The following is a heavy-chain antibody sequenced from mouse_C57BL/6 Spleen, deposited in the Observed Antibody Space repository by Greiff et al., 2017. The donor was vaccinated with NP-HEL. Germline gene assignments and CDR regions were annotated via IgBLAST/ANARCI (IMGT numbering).Heavy chain of an antibody. D-gene: IGHD3-1*01. CDR3: ARSGGTRAMDY. CDR2: INPGSGGT. V-gene: IGHV1-54*01. Sequence: VQLQQSGAELVRPGTSVKVSCKASGYAFTNYLIEWVKQRPGQGLEWIGVINPGSGGTNYNEKFKGKATLTADKSSSTAYMQLSGLTSEDSAVYFCARSGGTRAMDYWGQGTSVTVSS. J-gene: IGHJ4*01. CDR1: GYAFTNYL.